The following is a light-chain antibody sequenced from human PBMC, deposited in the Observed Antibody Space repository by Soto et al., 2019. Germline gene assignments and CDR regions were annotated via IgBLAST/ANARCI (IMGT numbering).Light chain of an antibody. V-gene: IGLV2-14*01. CDR1: NSDVGAYNL. Sequence: QSALTQPASVSGSPGQSITISCTGINSDVGAYNLVSWYQQYPVKAPKLMIYEVTNRPSGVSNRFSGSKSGNTASLTISGLQAEDEADYYCSSYTTSSTLGVFGTGTKLTVL. CDR3: SSYTTSSTLGV. CDR2: EVT. J-gene: IGLJ1*01.